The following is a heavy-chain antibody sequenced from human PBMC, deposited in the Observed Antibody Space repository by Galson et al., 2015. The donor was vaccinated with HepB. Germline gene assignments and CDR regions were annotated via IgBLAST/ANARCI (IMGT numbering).Heavy chain of an antibody. V-gene: IGHV3-72*01. J-gene: IGHJ3*02. CDR3: ARRRYYDTSGYYSYGFDI. Sequence: SLRLSCAASGLMFSDHDMGWVRQAPGKGLEWVGRTGNSAKSYPTEYVASVKGRFTISRDDSKKSVYLQMNSLKMEDTAVYYCARRRYYDTSGYYSYGFDIWGQGTMVTVSS. D-gene: IGHD3-22*01. CDR1: GLMFSDHD. CDR2: TGNSAKSYPT.